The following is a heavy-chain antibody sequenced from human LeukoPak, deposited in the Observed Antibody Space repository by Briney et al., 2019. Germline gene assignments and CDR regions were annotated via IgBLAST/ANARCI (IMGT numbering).Heavy chain of an antibody. CDR1: GYTFTSYA. CDR3: ARCGPGSTSCYNKGNIGMDV. D-gene: IGHD2-2*02. CDR2: INVVNGDT. J-gene: IGHJ6*04. V-gene: IGHV1-3*01. Sequence: GASVKCYCKSSGYTFTSYAMHWVRQAPVQKLEWMGWINVVNGDTKYSQKIQGRVTITRDTSASTAYMELSSMRSEDTAVYYCARCGPGSTSCYNKGNIGMDVWGKGTTVTVSS.